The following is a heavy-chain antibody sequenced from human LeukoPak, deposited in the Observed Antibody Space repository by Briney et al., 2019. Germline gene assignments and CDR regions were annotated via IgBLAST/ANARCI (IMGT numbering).Heavy chain of an antibody. V-gene: IGHV1-2*02. CDR1: GYTFTGHY. Sequence: GASVQVSCKASGYTFTGHYMHWVRQAPGQGLEWMGWISPNSGGTKYAQKFQGRVTLTRDTSISTAYMELSTLTSDDTAVYYCAISWRGVGAFKYWGQGTLATVSS. D-gene: IGHD1-26*01. CDR2: ISPNSGGT. CDR3: AISWRGVGAFKY. J-gene: IGHJ4*02.